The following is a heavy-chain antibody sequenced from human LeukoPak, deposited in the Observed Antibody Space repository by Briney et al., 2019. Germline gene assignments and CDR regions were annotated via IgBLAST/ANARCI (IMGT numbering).Heavy chain of an antibody. CDR2: VNLQGST. Sequence: SETLSLTCGVSGGSITNTNYWTWVRQPPGKGLEWIGEVNLQGSTTYNPSLMGRVAIPVDTSENHISLQLTSVTAADTAVYYCAREGGPYRPLDYSGQGTLVTVSS. CDR3: AREGGPYRPLDY. CDR1: GGSITNTNY. J-gene: IGHJ4*02. V-gene: IGHV4-4*02.